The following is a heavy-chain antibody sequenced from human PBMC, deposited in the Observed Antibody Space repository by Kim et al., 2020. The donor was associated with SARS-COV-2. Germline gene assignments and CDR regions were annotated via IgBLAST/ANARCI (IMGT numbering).Heavy chain of an antibody. CDR1: GGSFSGYY. J-gene: IGHJ4*02. CDR3: ARRYCSGGSCYSQRVPFDY. CDR2: INHSGST. D-gene: IGHD2-15*01. Sequence: SETLSLTCAVYGGSFSGYYWSWIRQPPGKGLEWIGEINHSGSTNYNPSLKSRVTISVDTSKNQFSLKLSSVTAADTAVYYCARRYCSGGSCYSQRVPFDYWGQGTLVTVSS. V-gene: IGHV4-34*01.